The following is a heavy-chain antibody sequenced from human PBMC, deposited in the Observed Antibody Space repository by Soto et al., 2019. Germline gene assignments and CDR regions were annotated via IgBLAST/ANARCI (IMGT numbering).Heavy chain of an antibody. J-gene: IGHJ6*02. Sequence: ASVKVSCKASGYAFSSYAMHWVRQAPGQRLEWMGWINIGSGNTEYSQNFQDRITITRDTSARTVYMELSGLRSEDTAVYYCARDGGDCGYRLAYYYYIGMDVWGQGTTVTVSS. CDR3: ARDGGDCGYRLAYYYYIGMDV. V-gene: IGHV1-3*04. CDR1: GYAFSSYA. D-gene: IGHD2-21*02. CDR2: INIGSGNT.